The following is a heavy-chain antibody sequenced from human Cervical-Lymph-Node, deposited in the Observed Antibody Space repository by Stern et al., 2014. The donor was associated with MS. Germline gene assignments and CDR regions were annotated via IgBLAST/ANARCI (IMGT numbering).Heavy chain of an antibody. CDR1: GFSLNTDGVA. CDR3: AHRRTAFYFFDY. CDR2: IFWDDEK. Sequence: QITLKESGPALVKPTQSLTLTCTFSGFSLNTDGVAGGRIRQPPGKASEWLAVIFWDDEKKYSPSLQTRLAISMDTSKNQVVLNMANMDPLDAGTYYCAHRRTAFYFFDYWGQGILVTVSS. V-gene: IGHV2-5*02. D-gene: IGHD3-10*01. J-gene: IGHJ4*02.